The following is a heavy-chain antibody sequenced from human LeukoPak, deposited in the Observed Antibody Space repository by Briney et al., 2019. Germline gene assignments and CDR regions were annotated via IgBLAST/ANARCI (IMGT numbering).Heavy chain of an antibody. CDR1: GYTFKNYD. CDR2: ISAYNGNT. CDR3: ARDGSGLRFLEWLGEMATTTGYYYYMDV. J-gene: IGHJ6*03. D-gene: IGHD3-3*01. Sequence: ASVKVSCKASGYTFKNYDINWVRQAPGQGLEWMGWISAYNGNTNYAQKLQGRVTMTTDTSTSTAYMELRSLRSDDTAVYYCARDGSGLRFLEWLGEMATTTGYYYYMDVWGKGTTVTVSS. V-gene: IGHV1-18*01.